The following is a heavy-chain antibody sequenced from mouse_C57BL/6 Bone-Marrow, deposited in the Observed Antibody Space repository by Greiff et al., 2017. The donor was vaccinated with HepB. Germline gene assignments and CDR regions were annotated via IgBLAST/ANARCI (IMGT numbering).Heavy chain of an antibody. CDR3: ATYDGYPWFAY. CDR1: GYTFTSYW. J-gene: IGHJ3*01. CDR2: IYPSDSET. D-gene: IGHD2-3*01. Sequence: QVQLQQSGAELVRPGSSVKLSCKASGYTFTSYWMDWVKQRPGQGLEWIGNIYPSDSETHYNQKFKDKATLTVDKSSSTAYMQLSSLTSEDSAVYYCATYDGYPWFAYWGQGTLVTVSA. V-gene: IGHV1-61*01.